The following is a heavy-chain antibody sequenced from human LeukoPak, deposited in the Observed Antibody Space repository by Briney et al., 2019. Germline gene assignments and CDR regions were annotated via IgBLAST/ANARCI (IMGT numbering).Heavy chain of an antibody. D-gene: IGHD3-22*01. CDR1: GYTLTELS. CDR3: ARGDSSGYYFPYYFDY. V-gene: IGHV1-2*02. J-gene: IGHJ4*02. CDR2: INPNSGGT. Sequence: GASVKVSCKVSGYTLTELSMHWVRQAPGQGLEWMGWINPNSGGTNYAQKFQGRVTMTRDTSISTAYMELSRLRSDDTAVYYCARGDSSGYYFPYYFDYWGQGTLVTVSS.